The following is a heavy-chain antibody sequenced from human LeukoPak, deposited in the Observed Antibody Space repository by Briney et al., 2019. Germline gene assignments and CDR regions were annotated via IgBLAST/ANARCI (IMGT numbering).Heavy chain of an antibody. D-gene: IGHD3-10*01. CDR1: GFTFSSYG. J-gene: IGHJ4*02. V-gene: IGHV3-33*01. CDR3: ARDWGSGNSYYFDY. CDR2: IWYDGSNK. Sequence: GGSLRLFCAASGFTFSSYGMHWVRQAPGKGLEWVAVIWYDGSNKYYEDSVKGRFTISRDNSKNTLYLQMNSLRAEDTAVYYCARDWGSGNSYYFDYWGQGTLVTVSS.